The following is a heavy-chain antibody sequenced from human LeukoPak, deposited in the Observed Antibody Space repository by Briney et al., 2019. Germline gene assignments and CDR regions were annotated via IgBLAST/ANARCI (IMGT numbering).Heavy chain of an antibody. V-gene: IGHV1-8*03. Sequence: ASVKVSCKASGYTFTRYDINWVRQATGQGLEWMGWMNPNSGNTGYAQKFQGRVTITRNTSISTAYMELSSLRSEDTAVYYCARGTYYYGSGSYGRGFDYWGQGTLVTVSS. D-gene: IGHD3-10*01. CDR2: MNPNSGNT. J-gene: IGHJ4*02. CDR3: ARGTYYYGSGSYGRGFDY. CDR1: GYTFTRYD.